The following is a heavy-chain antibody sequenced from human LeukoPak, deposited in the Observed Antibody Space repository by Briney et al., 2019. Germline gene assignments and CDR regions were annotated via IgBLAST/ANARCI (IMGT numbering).Heavy chain of an antibody. CDR3: ARLRGYYYGSGSYVDA. J-gene: IGHJ6*04. CDR2: IDPSDSYT. D-gene: IGHD3-10*01. Sequence: GESLKISCKGSGYSFTSYWISWVRQMPGKGLEWMGRIDPSDSYTNYSPSFQGHVTISADKSISTAYLQWSSLKASDTAMYYCARLRGYYYGSGSYVDAWGKGTTVTVSS. V-gene: IGHV5-10-1*01. CDR1: GYSFTSYW.